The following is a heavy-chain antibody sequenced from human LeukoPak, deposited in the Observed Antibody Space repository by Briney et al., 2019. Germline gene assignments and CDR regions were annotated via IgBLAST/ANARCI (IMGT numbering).Heavy chain of an antibody. CDR2: IIPIFGTA. Sequence: ASVKVSCKASGGTFSSYAISWVRQAPGQGLEWMGGIIPIFGTANYAQKFQGRVTITADESTSTAYMELSSLRSEDTAVYYCARDDNLSPVVAEDYYYYYYGMDVWGQGTTVTVSS. J-gene: IGHJ6*02. V-gene: IGHV1-69*13. D-gene: IGHD3-22*01. CDR1: GGTFSSYA. CDR3: ARDDNLSPVVAEDYYYYYYGMDV.